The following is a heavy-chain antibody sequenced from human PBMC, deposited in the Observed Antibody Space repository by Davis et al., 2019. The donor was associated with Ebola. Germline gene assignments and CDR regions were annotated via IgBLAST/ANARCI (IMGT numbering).Heavy chain of an antibody. Sequence: PGGSLRLSCAASGFTFSSYSMNWVRQAPGKGLEWVSSISSSSSYIYYADSVKGRFTISRDNAKNSLYLQMNSLRAEDTAVYYCARGPGGSYYYYMDVWGKGTTVTVSS. CDR2: ISSSSSYI. CDR1: GFTFSSYS. D-gene: IGHD1-1*01. J-gene: IGHJ6*03. V-gene: IGHV3-21*01. CDR3: ARGPGGSYYYYMDV.